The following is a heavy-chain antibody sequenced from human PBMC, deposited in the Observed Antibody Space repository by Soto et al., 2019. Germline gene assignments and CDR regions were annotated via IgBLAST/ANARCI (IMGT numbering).Heavy chain of an antibody. Sequence: TLSLTCAISGDSVSSNSAAWNWIRQSPSRGLERLGRTYYRSKWYNDYAVSVKSRITINPDTSKNQFSLQLNSVTPEDTAVYYCARAAMVRGVIIGYYGMDVWGQGTTVTVSS. CDR1: GDSVSSNSAA. CDR3: ARAAMVRGVIIGYYGMDV. D-gene: IGHD3-10*01. CDR2: TYYRSKWYN. V-gene: IGHV6-1*01. J-gene: IGHJ6*02.